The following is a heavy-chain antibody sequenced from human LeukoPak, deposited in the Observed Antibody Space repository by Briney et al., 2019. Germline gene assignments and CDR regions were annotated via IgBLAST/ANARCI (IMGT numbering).Heavy chain of an antibody. CDR3: ASTVDTAMVTYLPYYYSGMDV. CDR2: INPSGGST. D-gene: IGHD5-18*01. Sequence: ASVKVSCKASGYTFTSYYMHWVRQAPGQGLEWMGIINPSGGSTSYAQKFQGRVTMTRDTSTSTVYMELSSLRSEDTAVYYCASTVDTAMVTYLPYYYSGMDVWGQGTTVTVSS. CDR1: GYTFTSYY. V-gene: IGHV1-46*01. J-gene: IGHJ6*02.